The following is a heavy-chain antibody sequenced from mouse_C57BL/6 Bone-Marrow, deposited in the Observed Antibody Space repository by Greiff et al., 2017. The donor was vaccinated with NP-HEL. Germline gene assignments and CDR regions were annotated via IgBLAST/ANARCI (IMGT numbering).Heavy chain of an antibody. CDR1: GFTFSSYA. CDR3: ARDLLPGAWFAY. Sequence: VESGGGLVKPGGSLKLSCAASGFTFSSYAMSWVRQTPEKRLEWVATISDGGSYTYYPDNVKGRFTISRDNAKNNLYLQMSHLKSEDTAMYYCARDLLPGAWFAYWGQGTLVTVSA. D-gene: IGHD2-1*01. J-gene: IGHJ3*01. V-gene: IGHV5-4*01. CDR2: ISDGGSYT.